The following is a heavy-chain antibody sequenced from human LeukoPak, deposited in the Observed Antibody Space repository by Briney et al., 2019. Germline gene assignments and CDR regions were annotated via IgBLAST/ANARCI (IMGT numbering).Heavy chain of an antibody. CDR1: GGSFSGYY. Sequence: PSETLSLTCAVYGGSFSGYYWSWIRQPPGKGLEWIGEINHSGSTNYNPSLKSRVTISLDTSKNQFSLKLSSVTAADTAVSYCARGSIWFGESNWFDPWGQGTLVTVSS. CDR2: INHSGST. D-gene: IGHD3-10*01. J-gene: IGHJ5*02. CDR3: ARGSIWFGESNWFDP. V-gene: IGHV4-34*01.